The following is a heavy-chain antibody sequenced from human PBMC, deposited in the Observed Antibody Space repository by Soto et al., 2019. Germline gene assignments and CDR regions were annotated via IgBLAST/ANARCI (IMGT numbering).Heavy chain of an antibody. CDR1: GFTFSSYA. Sequence: QVQLVESGGGVVQPGRSLRLSCAASGFTFSSYAMHWVRQAPGKGLEWVAVISYDGSNKYYADSVKGRFTISRDNSKNTLYLQMDSLRAEDTAVYYCARGGIVVVVAAKNGMDVWGQGTTVTVSS. CDR2: ISYDGSNK. V-gene: IGHV3-30-3*01. CDR3: ARGGIVVVVAAKNGMDV. D-gene: IGHD2-15*01. J-gene: IGHJ6*02.